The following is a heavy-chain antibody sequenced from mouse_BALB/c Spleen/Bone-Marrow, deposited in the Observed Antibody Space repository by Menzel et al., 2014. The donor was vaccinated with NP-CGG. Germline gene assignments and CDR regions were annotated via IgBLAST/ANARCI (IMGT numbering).Heavy chain of an antibody. CDR1: GFSLTGYG. J-gene: IGHJ4*01. CDR2: IWGDGTT. Sequence: VQLVESGPGLVAPSQSLSITCTVSGFSLTGYGVNWVRQPPGKGLEWLGMIWGDGTTDYNSALKSRLSISKDNSKSQVFLKMNSLQTDDTARYYCAREKYGNYYAMDYWGQGTSVTVSS. D-gene: IGHD2-10*02. CDR3: AREKYGNYYAMDY. V-gene: IGHV2-6-7*01.